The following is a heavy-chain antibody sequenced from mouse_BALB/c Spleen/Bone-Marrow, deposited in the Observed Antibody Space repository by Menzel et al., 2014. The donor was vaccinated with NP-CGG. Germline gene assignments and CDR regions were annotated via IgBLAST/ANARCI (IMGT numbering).Heavy chain of an antibody. J-gene: IGHJ4*01. CDR1: GYAFXNYL. CDR2: INPGSGGT. CDR3: ARDGDYDEGYAMDY. D-gene: IGHD2-4*01. Sequence: QVQLKHSGAELVRPGTSVKVSCKASGYAFXNYLIEWVKQRPGQGLEWIGVINPGSGGTNYNEKFKGKATLTADKSSSTAYMQLSSLTSDDSAVYFCARDGDYDEGYAMDYWGQGTSVTVSS. V-gene: IGHV1-54*01.